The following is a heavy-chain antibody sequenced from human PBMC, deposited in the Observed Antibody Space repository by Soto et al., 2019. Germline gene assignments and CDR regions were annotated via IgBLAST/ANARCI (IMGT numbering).Heavy chain of an antibody. CDR3: ARGSTVSYGSGSSKPAWLDP. CDR1: GGSISSGGYY. V-gene: IGHV4-31*03. Sequence: PSETLSLTCTVSGGSISSGGYYWSWIRQHPGKGLEWIGYIYYSGSTYYNPSLKSRVTISVDTSKNQFSLKLSSVTAADTAVYYCARGSTVSYGSGSSKPAWLDPWGQGTLVTVSS. J-gene: IGHJ5*02. CDR2: IYYSGST. D-gene: IGHD3-10*01.